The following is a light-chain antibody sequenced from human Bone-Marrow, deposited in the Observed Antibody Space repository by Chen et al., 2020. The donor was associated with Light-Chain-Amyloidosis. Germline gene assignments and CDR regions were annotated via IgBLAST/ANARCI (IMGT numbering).Light chain of an antibody. J-gene: IGKJ2*01. V-gene: IGKV1-39*01. CDR3: QQSQSTPFT. CDR1: QEIRNY. Sequence: IQVTPYPPSQSASVGVRAIITCRERQEIRNYLSWYQQKPGKAPKRLIFTASSLQSGFPSRFSGSGSGTDFTLSISSLQPEDFATYYCQQSQSTPFTFVRGTKLEIK. CDR2: TAS.